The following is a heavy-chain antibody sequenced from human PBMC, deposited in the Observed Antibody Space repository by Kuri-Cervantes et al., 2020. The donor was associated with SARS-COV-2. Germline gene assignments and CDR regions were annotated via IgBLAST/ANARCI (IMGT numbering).Heavy chain of an antibody. V-gene: IGHV4-59*01. D-gene: IGHD3-3*01. CDR2: IYYSGST. J-gene: IGHJ4*02. Sequence: SETLSLTCAVYGGSISSYYWSWIRQPPGKGLEWIGYIYYSGSTSYNPSLKSRVTISVDTSKNQFSLKLSSVTAADTAVYYCARVVVWSGYYFDYWGQGTLVTVSS. CDR1: GGSISSYY. CDR3: ARVVVWSGYYFDY.